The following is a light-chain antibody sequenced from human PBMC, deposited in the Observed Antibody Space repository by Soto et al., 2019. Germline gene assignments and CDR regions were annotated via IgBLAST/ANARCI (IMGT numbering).Light chain of an antibody. J-gene: IGLJ2*01. CDR2: EVS. Sequence: QSALTQPASVSGSPGQSITISCTGTSSDVGGYDYVSWYQLHPGKAPKLMIFEVSNRPSGVSNRFSGSRSGNTASLIISGLQAEDEADYYCCSHAASTTVVFGGGTKLTVL. CDR1: SSDVGGYDY. CDR3: CSHAASTTVV. V-gene: IGLV2-14*01.